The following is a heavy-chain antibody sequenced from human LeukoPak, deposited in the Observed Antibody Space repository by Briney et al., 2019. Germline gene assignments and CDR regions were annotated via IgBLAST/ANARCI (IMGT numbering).Heavy chain of an antibody. CDR1: GGSFCGYY. J-gene: IGHJ4*02. CDR3: ARLPGGIFGVVIYYFDY. V-gene: IGHV4-34*12. D-gene: IGHD3-3*01. Sequence: SETLSLTSAVHGGSFCGYYWSWLPQPPGKGLEWIGSIFFSGSTYYNPSLKRRDTISVDTSKNTFSLMLSSVTAADTAVYYCARLPGGIFGVVIYYFDYWGQGTLVTVSS. CDR2: IFFSGST.